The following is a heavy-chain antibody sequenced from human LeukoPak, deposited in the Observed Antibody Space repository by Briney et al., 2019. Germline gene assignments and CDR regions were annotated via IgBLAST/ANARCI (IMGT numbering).Heavy chain of an antibody. CDR2: IYYSGST. CDR3: ARHGYSSGWYGRRPIDY. Sequence: SETLSLTCTVSGGSISSGGYYWSWIRQHPGKGLEWIGYIYYSGSTYYNPSLKSRVTISVDTSKNQFSLKLSSVTAADTAVYYCARHGYSSGWYGRRPIDYWGQGTLVTVSS. D-gene: IGHD6-19*01. J-gene: IGHJ4*02. CDR1: GGSISSGGYY. V-gene: IGHV4-39*01.